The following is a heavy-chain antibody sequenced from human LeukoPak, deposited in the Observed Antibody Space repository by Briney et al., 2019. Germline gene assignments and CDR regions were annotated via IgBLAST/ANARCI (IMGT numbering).Heavy chain of an antibody. CDR3: ARGGYCSGGSCYRWLDY. V-gene: IGHV3-74*01. Sequence: GGSLRLSCAASGFTFSSYWMHWVRQAPGKGLVWVSRINSDGSSTSYADSVKGRSTISRDNAKNTLYLQMNSLRAEDTAVYYCARGGYCSGGSCYRWLDYWGQGTLVTVSS. CDR1: GFTFSSYW. J-gene: IGHJ4*02. D-gene: IGHD2-15*01. CDR2: INSDGSST.